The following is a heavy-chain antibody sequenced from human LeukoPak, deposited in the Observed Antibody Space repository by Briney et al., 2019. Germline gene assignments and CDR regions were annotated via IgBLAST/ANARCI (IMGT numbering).Heavy chain of an antibody. J-gene: IGHJ6*02. D-gene: IGHD3-22*01. CDR1: GFTFTSSA. CDR2: IVVGSGNT. CDR3: AATVNPYYYDSSGPSKSYYYGMDV. Sequence: ASVKVSCKAYGFTFTSSAMQWVRQARGQRLEWMGWIVVGSGNTNYAQKFQERVTITRDMSTSTAYMELSSLRSEDTAVYYCAATVNPYYYDSSGPSKSYYYGMDVWGQGTTVTVSS. V-gene: IGHV1-58*02.